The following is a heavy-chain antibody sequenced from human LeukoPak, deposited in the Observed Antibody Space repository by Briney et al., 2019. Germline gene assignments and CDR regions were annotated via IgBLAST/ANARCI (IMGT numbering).Heavy chain of an antibody. V-gene: IGHV1-46*01. J-gene: IGHJ6*02. CDR1: GYTFTSYY. CDR2: INPSGGST. D-gene: IGHD2-15*01. CDR3: ARDQAAAPSYYYGMDV. Sequence: ASVTVSCKASGYTFTSYYMHWVRQAPGQGLEWMGIINPSGGSTSYAQKFQGRVTMTRDTSTSTVYMELSSLRSEDTAVYYCARDQAAAPSYYYGMDVWGQGTTVTVSS.